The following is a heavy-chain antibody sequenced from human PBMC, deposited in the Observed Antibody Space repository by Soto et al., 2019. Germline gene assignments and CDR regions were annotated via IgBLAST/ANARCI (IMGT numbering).Heavy chain of an antibody. CDR3: AEGRGGSGSLNPRVDF. Sequence: EVQLLESGGGLVQPGGSLRLSCEASGFTFNNYAMTLVLQAPGKGLEWVSAISGGGDTTSYADSVKGRFTVSRDGSKNTLYLQMSSLKAEDTALYYCAEGRGGSGSLNPRVDFWGQVTLVTVSS. J-gene: IGHJ4*02. D-gene: IGHD3-10*01. CDR1: GFTFNNYA. V-gene: IGHV3-23*01. CDR2: ISGGGDTT.